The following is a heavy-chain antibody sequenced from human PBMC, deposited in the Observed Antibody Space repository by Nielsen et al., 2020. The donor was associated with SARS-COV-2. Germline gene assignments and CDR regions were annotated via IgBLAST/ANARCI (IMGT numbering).Heavy chain of an antibody. Sequence: WIRQPPGKGLEWIGSIYYSGSTYYNPSLKSRVTISVDTSKNQFSLKLSSVTAADTAVYYCARRGLFGGNWGFPSGAFDIWGQGTMVTVSS. CDR3: ARRGLFGGNWGFPSGAFDI. CDR2: IYYSGST. D-gene: IGHD7-27*01. V-gene: IGHV4-39*01. J-gene: IGHJ3*02.